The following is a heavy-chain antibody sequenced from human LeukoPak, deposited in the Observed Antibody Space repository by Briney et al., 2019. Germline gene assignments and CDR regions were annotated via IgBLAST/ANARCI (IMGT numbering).Heavy chain of an antibody. Sequence: GGSLRLSCAASGFTFSDHYMDWVRQAPGKGLEWVGRIRNKLNSYATDYAASVKGRFTISRDDSKTIAYLQMNSLKTEDTAVYYCSRAYSTGWLGINDYWGQGALVTVSS. CDR2: IRNKLNSYAT. CDR1: GFTFSDHY. V-gene: IGHV3-72*01. D-gene: IGHD6-19*01. J-gene: IGHJ4*02. CDR3: SRAYSTGWLGINDY.